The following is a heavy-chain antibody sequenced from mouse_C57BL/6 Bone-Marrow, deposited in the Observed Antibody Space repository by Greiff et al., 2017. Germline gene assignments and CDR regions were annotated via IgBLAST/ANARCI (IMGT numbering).Heavy chain of an antibody. D-gene: IGHD1-1*01. CDR3: ARQDYYGSSPWFAY. V-gene: IGHV5-15*01. Sequence: EVKLVESGGGLVQPGGSLKLSCAASGFTFSDYGMAWVRQAPRKGPEWVAFISNLAYSIYYADTVTGRFTISRENAKNTLYLEMSSLRSEDTAMYYCARQDYYGSSPWFAYWGQGTLVTVSA. CDR2: ISNLAYSI. CDR1: GFTFSDYG. J-gene: IGHJ3*01.